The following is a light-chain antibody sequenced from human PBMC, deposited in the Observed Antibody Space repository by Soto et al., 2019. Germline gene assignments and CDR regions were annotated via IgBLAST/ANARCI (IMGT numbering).Light chain of an antibody. CDR2: DAS. CDR1: QSISRW. CDR3: QQYNSYWT. J-gene: IGKJ1*01. V-gene: IGKV1-5*01. Sequence: DIEVPRCRSTMSASIGERVTITGRASQSISRWLAWYQQKPGKAPKLLIYDASSLESGVPSRFSGSGSGTEFTLTISSLQPDDSATYYGQQYNSYWTFGQGTKVDIK.